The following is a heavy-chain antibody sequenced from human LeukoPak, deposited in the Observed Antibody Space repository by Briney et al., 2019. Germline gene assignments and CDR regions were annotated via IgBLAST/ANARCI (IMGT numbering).Heavy chain of an antibody. CDR3: ARGQTQLNYYYYLDV. CDR1: GGSFTGYY. J-gene: IGHJ6*03. V-gene: IGHV4-34*01. Sequence: SETLSLTCAVYGGSFTGYYWSWIRQPPGKGLEWIGEINHRGSTNYNPSLKSRVTISVDTSKNQFSLKLSSVTAADTAVYYCARGQTQLNYYYYLDVWGKGTTVTVSS. D-gene: IGHD1-1*01. CDR2: INHRGST.